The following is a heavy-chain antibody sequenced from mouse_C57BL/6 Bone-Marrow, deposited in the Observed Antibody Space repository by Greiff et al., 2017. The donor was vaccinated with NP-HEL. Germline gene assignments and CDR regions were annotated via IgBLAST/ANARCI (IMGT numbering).Heavy chain of an antibody. CDR3: ARDGLGLFAY. J-gene: IGHJ3*01. CDR2: IYPSDSET. Sequence: QVQLQQPGAELVRPGSSVKLSCKASGYTFTSYWMDWVKQRPGQGLEWIGNIYPSDSETHYNQKFKDKATLTVDKSSSTAYMQLSSLTSEDSAVYYCARDGLGLFAYWGQGTLVTVSA. V-gene: IGHV1-61*01. D-gene: IGHD2-13*01. CDR1: GYTFTSYW.